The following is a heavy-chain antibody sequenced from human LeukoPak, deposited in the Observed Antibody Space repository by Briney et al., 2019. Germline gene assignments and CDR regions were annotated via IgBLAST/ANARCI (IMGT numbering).Heavy chain of an antibody. Sequence: GGSLRLSCAASGFTFSRYGMHWVRQAPGKGLEWVSFTRFDGKNKYYADSVKGRFTISKDSSKNTLDLQMDNLRPEDTALYYCAKDHVNAGRLDYWGQGTPVTVSS. D-gene: IGHD6-13*01. CDR2: TRFDGKNK. CDR1: GFTFSRYG. CDR3: AKDHVNAGRLDY. V-gene: IGHV3-30*02. J-gene: IGHJ4*02.